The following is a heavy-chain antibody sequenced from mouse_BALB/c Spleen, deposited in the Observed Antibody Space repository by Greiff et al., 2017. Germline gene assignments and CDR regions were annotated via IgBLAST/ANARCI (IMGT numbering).Heavy chain of an antibody. CDR2: ISSGGGNT. V-gene: IGHV5-9*03. D-gene: IGHD1-1*02. CDR3: ARSDYDWYFDV. CDR1: GFTFSSYT. J-gene: IGHJ1*01. Sequence: EVKLVESGGGLVKPGGSLKLSCAASGFTFSSYTMSWVRQTPEKRLEWVATISSGGGNTYYPDSVKGRFTISRDNAKNNLYLQMSSLRSEDTALYYCARSDYDWYFDVWGAGTTVTVSS.